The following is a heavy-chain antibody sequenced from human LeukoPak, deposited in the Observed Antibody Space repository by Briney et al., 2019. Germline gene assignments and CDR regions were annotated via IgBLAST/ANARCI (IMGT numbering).Heavy chain of an antibody. J-gene: IGHJ4*02. CDR2: ISSSSSTI. CDR3: ARDTAGDLDY. Sequence: GGSLRLSCAASGFTFSSYSINWVRQAAGKGLEWVSYISSSSSTINYADSVRGRFTISRDNAKNSLYLQMYNLRGEDTAVYYCARDTAGDLDYWGQGSLVTVPS. CDR1: GFTFSSYS. D-gene: IGHD4-17*01. V-gene: IGHV3-48*04.